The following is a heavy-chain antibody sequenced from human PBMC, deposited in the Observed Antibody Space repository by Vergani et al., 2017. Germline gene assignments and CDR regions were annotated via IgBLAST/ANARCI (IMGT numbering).Heavy chain of an antibody. CDR3: ARGLVPAAMDRFDP. V-gene: IGHV4-61*02. D-gene: IGHD2-2*01. CDR1: GGSISSGSYY. J-gene: IGHJ5*02. CDR2: IYISGST. Sequence: QVQLQESGPGLVKPSQTLSLTCTVSGGSISSGSYYWSWIRQPAGKGLEWIGRIYISGSTNYNPSLKSRVTISVDTSKNQFSPKLSSVTAADTAVYDCARGLVPAAMDRFDPWGQGTLVTVSS.